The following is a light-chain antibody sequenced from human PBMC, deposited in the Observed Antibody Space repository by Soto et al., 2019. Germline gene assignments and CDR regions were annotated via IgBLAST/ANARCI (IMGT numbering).Light chain of an antibody. J-gene: IGKJ5*01. Sequence: EIVLTQSPATLSLSPGERVTLSCRASQSVSSYFAWYQQKPGQAPRLLIYDASKRATGIPARFSGSGSGTDFTLTISSLVPEDFAVYYCQQRSNGPLTFGQGTRLEIK. V-gene: IGKV3-11*01. CDR1: QSVSSY. CDR3: QQRSNGPLT. CDR2: DAS.